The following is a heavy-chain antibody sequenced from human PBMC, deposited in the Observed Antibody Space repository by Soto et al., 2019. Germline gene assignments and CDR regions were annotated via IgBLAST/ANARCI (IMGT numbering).Heavy chain of an antibody. D-gene: IGHD3-22*01. Sequence: EVQLVESGGGLVQPGRSLRLSCAASGFTFDDFAMHWVRQAPGXXLEWVSGISWNGATMGYGDSVSGRFTISRDNTKNSLYLQMNSLKPEDTALYYCAKDNGGYYDSSGNFEYWGQGTLVTVSS. CDR2: ISWNGATM. V-gene: IGHV3-9*01. J-gene: IGHJ4*02. CDR3: AKDNGGYYDSSGNFEY. CDR1: GFTFDDFA.